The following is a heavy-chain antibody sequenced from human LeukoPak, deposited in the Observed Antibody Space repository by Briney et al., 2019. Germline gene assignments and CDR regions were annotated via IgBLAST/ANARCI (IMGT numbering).Heavy chain of an antibody. Sequence: GRSLRLSCAASGFTFSSYAMHWVRQAPGKGLEWVAVISYDGSNKYYADSVKGRFTISRDNSKNTLYLQMNSLRAEDTAAYYCARETLSYYFDYWGQGTLVTVSS. D-gene: IGHD3-16*02. CDR1: GFTFSSYA. J-gene: IGHJ4*02. CDR2: ISYDGSNK. CDR3: ARETLSYYFDY. V-gene: IGHV3-30-3*01.